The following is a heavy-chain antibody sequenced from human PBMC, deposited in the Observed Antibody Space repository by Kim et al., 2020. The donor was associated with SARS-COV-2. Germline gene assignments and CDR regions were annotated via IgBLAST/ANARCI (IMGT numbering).Heavy chain of an antibody. V-gene: IGHV4-34*01. CDR2: INHSGST. CDR1: GGSFSGYY. J-gene: IGHJ5*02. CDR3: ARGLRKVGYSYGYLVFDP. Sequence: SETLSLTCAVYGGSFSGYYWSWIRQPPGKGLEWIGEINHSGSTNYNPSLKSRVTISVDTSKNQFSLKLSSVTAADTAVYYCARGLRKVGYSYGYLVFDPWGQGTLVTVSS. D-gene: IGHD5-18*01.